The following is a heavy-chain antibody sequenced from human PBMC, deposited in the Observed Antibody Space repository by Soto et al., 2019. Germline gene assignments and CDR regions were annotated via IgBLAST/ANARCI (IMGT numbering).Heavy chain of an antibody. V-gene: IGHV3-48*03. Sequence: GGSLRLSCAASGFTFSSYEMNWVRQAPGKGLEWVSYISSSGSTIYYADSVKGRFTISRDNAKNSLYLQMNSLRAEDTAVYYCARDWFGELLNTYYGMDVWGQGTLVTVSS. J-gene: IGHJ6*02. CDR3: ARDWFGELLNTYYGMDV. CDR2: ISSSGSTI. D-gene: IGHD3-10*01. CDR1: GFTFSSYE.